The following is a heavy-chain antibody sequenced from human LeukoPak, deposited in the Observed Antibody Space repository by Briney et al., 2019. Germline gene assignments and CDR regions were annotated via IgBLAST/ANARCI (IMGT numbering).Heavy chain of an antibody. D-gene: IGHD5-12*01. CDR3: ARMVWDSGCLSNWFDP. CDR2: IFTSGST. Sequence: SETLSLTCTVSGGSISAYFWSWIRQPAGKGLEWIGRIFTSGSTNYNPSLKSRVTMSVDTSKNQFSLRLTSVTAADTAVYYCARMVWDSGCLSNWFDPWGQGTLVTVSS. J-gene: IGHJ5*02. V-gene: IGHV4-4*07. CDR1: GGSISAYF.